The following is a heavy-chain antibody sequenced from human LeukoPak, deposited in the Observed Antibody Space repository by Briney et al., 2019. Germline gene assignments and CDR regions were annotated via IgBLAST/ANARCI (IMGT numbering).Heavy chain of an antibody. D-gene: IGHD6-19*01. CDR3: ARGSSVWFDY. J-gene: IGHJ4*02. CDR1: GYTFTNFY. CDR2: INCSGGTT. V-gene: IGHV1-46*01. Sequence: ASVTVSCKTSGYTFTNFYLHWVRQAPGQGLEWMGIINCSGGTTNYAQKFQGRVSITRDTSTSAVYMDLRSLRSEDTAVYYCARGSSVWFDYWGQGTLVTVSS.